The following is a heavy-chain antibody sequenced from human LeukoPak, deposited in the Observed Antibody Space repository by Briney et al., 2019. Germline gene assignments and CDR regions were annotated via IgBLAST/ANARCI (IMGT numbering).Heavy chain of an antibody. V-gene: IGHV4-34*01. CDR3: ARGSQSLGYCSGGSCRAKIFDY. J-gene: IGHJ4*02. D-gene: IGHD2-15*01. Sequence: TSETLSLTCAVYGGSFSGYYWSWIRQPPGKGLEWIGEINHSGSTNYNPSLKSRVTISVDTSKNQFSLKLSSVTAADTAVYYCARGSQSLGYCSGGSCRAKIFDYWGQGTLVTV. CDR1: GGSFSGYY. CDR2: INHSGST.